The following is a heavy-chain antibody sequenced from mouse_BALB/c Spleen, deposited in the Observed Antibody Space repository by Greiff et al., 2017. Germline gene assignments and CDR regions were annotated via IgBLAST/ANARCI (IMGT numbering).Heavy chain of an antibody. Sequence: EVMLVESGPELVKPGASVKISCKASGYTFTDYNMHWVKQSHGKSLEWIGYIYPYNGGTGYNQKFKSKATLTVDNSSSTAYMELRSLTSEDSAVYYCARRDGSYWYFDVWGAGTTVTVSS. CDR2: IYPYNGGT. CDR3: ARRDGSYWYFDV. CDR1: GYTFTDYN. V-gene: IGHV1S29*02. J-gene: IGHJ1*01. D-gene: IGHD2-3*01.